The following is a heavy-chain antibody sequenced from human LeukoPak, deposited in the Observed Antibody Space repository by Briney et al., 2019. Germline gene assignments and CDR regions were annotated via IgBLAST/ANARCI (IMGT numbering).Heavy chain of an antibody. CDR1: GFTFSTYW. CDR3: ARWGTYSSSWLGAFDI. V-gene: IGHV3-7*05. Sequence: GGSLRLSCVASGFTFSTYWMSWGRQAPGKGLEWVANIKQDGSEKYYLDSVKGRFTTSRDNAKNSMHLQMNSLRAEDTAVYYCARWGTYSSSWLGAFDIWGQGTMVTVSS. CDR2: IKQDGSEK. J-gene: IGHJ3*02. D-gene: IGHD6-13*01.